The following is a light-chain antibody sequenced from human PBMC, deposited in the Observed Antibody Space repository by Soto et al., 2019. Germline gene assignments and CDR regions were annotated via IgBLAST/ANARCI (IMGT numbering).Light chain of an antibody. Sequence: DLGVSRSPLSLSFRRVQGSSICWKATQTLRPIPGETFLFWYLQKPGQSPPLLLYEVSTRVCGVPDRFSGSGSGTAFTLTINYLEPPDFAVYYCQQRNVWPPITFGQGTRLEIK. CDR3: QQRNVWPPIT. V-gene: IGKV2-29*01. J-gene: IGKJ5*01. CDR1: QTLRPIPGETF. CDR2: EVS.